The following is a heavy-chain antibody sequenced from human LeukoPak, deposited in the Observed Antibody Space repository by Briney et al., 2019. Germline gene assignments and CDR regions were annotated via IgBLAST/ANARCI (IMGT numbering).Heavy chain of an antibody. CDR3: ARDGRRLRAGIHWYFDL. D-gene: IGHD3-10*01. Sequence: GGSLRLSCTTSGFTFSRFAFHYVRQAPGKGLEWIAVISDDGDHKYYADSVKGRFSISRDNSNNTLFLQMNSLTTEDTAVYYCARDGRRLRAGIHWYFDLWGRGTRVSVSS. CDR1: GFTFSRFA. J-gene: IGHJ2*01. CDR2: ISDDGDHK. V-gene: IGHV3-30*04.